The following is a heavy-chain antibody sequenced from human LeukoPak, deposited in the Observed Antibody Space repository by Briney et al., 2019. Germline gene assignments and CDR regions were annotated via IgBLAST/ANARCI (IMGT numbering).Heavy chain of an antibody. D-gene: IGHD6-19*01. CDR3: ARERVAVAGTVDYYYYGMDV. V-gene: IGHV4-38-2*02. Sequence: SETLSLTCAVSGYSISSDYYWGWIRQPPGKGLEWIGSIYNSGSTYYNPSLKSRVTISVDTSKNQFSLKLSSVTAADTAVYYCARERVAVAGTVDYYYYGMDVWGKGTTVTVSS. J-gene: IGHJ6*04. CDR1: GYSISSDYY. CDR2: IYNSGST.